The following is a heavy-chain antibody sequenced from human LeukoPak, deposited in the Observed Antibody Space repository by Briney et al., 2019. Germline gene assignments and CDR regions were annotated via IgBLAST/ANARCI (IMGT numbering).Heavy chain of an antibody. CDR1: GYIFIGFY. Sequence: GASVKVPCKASGYIFIGFYINWVRQAPGQGLEWMGWVNPNSGGADYARKFQGRVTMTRDTSISTAYMELSSLRSDDTAMDYCARIGGDYSNLNWFDPWGQGTLVTVSS. J-gene: IGHJ5*02. CDR2: VNPNSGGA. D-gene: IGHD4-11*01. CDR3: ARIGGDYSNLNWFDP. V-gene: IGHV1-2*02.